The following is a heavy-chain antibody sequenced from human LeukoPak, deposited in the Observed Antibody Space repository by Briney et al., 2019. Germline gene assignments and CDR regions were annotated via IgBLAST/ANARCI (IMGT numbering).Heavy chain of an antibody. Sequence: GGSLRLSCAASGFTFSDYYISWIRQAPGKGLEWVSYISSSGSSIQYADSVKGRSTISRDNAKNSPFLQMNSLRAEDTAVYYCARDGTPYYYYYMDVWGKGTTVTVSS. J-gene: IGHJ6*03. CDR1: GFTFSDYY. V-gene: IGHV3-11*04. CDR2: ISSSGSSI. CDR3: ARDGTPYYYYYMDV. D-gene: IGHD1-26*01.